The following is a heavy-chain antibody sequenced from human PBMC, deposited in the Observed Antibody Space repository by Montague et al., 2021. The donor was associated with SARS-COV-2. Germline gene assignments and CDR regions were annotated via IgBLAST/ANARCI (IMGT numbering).Heavy chain of an antibody. CDR3: ARWRWQQSEFDY. J-gene: IGHJ4*02. CDR2: ISGSGADI. D-gene: IGHD5-24*01. CDR1: GFTFNSYT. V-gene: IGHV3-21*06. Sequence: SLRLSCAASGFTFNSYTMNWVRQAPGKGLEWDASISGSGADIYYXPSLKGRFTISRDNARNSLFLQMGSLRADDTALYYCARWRWQQSEFDYWGQGTLVTVSS.